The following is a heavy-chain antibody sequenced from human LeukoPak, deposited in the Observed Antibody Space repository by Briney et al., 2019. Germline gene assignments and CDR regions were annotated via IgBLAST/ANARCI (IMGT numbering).Heavy chain of an antibody. CDR2: INPNSGGT. V-gene: IGHV1-2*02. CDR3: AREEAYCSGGSCYSMPGYYFDY. J-gene: IGHJ4*02. D-gene: IGHD2-15*01. CDR1: GYTFTGYY. Sequence: ASVKVSCKASGYTFTGYYMHWVRQAPGQGLEWMGWINPNSGGTNYAQKFQGRVTMTRDTSISTAYMELSRLRSDDTAVYYCAREEAYCSGGSCYSMPGYYFDYWGQGTLVTVSS.